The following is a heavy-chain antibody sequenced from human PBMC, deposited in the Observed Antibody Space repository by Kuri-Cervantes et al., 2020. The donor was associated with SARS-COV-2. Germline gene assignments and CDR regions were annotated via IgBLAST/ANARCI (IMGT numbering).Heavy chain of an antibody. CDR2: IDPSDSYT. V-gene: IGHV5-10-1*01. Sequence: GGSLRLSCKGCGYRFTSYWISWVRQMPGKGLEWMGRIDPSDSYTNYNPSLKSRVTISVDTSKNQFSLKLSSVTAADTAVYYCASVPNGYYYYGMDVWGQGTTVTVSS. D-gene: IGHD1-1*01. CDR1: GYRFTSYW. J-gene: IGHJ6*02. CDR3: ASVPNGYYYYGMDV.